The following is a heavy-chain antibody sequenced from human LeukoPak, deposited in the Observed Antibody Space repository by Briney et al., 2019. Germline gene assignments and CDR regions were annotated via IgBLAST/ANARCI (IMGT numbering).Heavy chain of an antibody. CDR1: GYKFSSYG. CDR2: TTAYNGNT. D-gene: IGHD3-16*02. CDR3: ARVLRLGEVSLGF. V-gene: IGHV1-18*01. Sequence: ASVRVSCKASGYKFSSYGITWVRQARGQGLEWMEWTTAYNGNTRIAEKFQARVTLTTDTATDTAFMELGSLRFDDTAVYYCARVLRLGEVSLGFWGQGTLVTVSS. J-gene: IGHJ4*02.